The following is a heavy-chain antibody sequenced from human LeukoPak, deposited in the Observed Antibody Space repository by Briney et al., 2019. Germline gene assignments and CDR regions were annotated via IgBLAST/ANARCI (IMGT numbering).Heavy chain of an antibody. Sequence: GGSLRLSCAASGFMFSDYWMSWVRQAPGKGLEWVANIKEDGSEKSYVDSVKGRFTISRDNDKNSVYLQMNSLRDEDTAVYYCARVYSRIDDYYFFDYWGQGTLVTVSS. J-gene: IGHJ4*02. CDR1: GFMFSDYW. CDR2: IKEDGSEK. V-gene: IGHV3-7*01. CDR3: ARVYSRIDDYYFFDY. D-gene: IGHD6-13*01.